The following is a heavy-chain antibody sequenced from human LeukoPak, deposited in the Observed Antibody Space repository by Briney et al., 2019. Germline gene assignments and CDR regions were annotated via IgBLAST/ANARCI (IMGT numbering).Heavy chain of an antibody. CDR2: IFYRGNT. Sequence: PSETLSLTCTVSGGSISSSSYYWGWIRQPPGKGLVWIGSIFYRGNTYYNASLKSRVTISVDTSKNHFSLKLSSVTSADTAVYYCARRSSGGGLFDYWGQGTLVTVSS. CDR3: ARRSSGGGLFDY. D-gene: IGHD3-22*01. J-gene: IGHJ4*02. CDR1: GGSISSSSYY. V-gene: IGHV4-39*02.